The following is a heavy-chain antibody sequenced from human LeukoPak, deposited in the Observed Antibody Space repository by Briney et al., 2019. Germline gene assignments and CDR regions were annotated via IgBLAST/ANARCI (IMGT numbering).Heavy chain of an antibody. CDR3: ARISSIAATNWFDP. CDR1: GYSFSSYW. D-gene: IGHD6-6*01. Sequence: GESLKISCKGSGYSFSSYWIGWVRQMPGKGLEWMGIIYPGDSDTRYSPSFQGQVTISADKSISTAYLQWSSLKASDTAMDYCARISSIAATNWFDPWGQGTLVTVSS. CDR2: IYPGDSDT. J-gene: IGHJ5*02. V-gene: IGHV5-51*01.